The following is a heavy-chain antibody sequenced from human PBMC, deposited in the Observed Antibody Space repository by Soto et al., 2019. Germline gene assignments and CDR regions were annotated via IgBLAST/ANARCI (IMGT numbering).Heavy chain of an antibody. CDR1: GFTFSDYA. CDR2: ISFGGGNT. CDR3: AKDGYCNGGSCYLYYLDS. V-gene: IGHV3-23*01. J-gene: IGHJ4*02. Sequence: GGSLRISCVGSGFTFSDYAMTWVRQAPGKGLEWVATISFGGGNTYYADSLEGRFTISRDNSKNTLFLQMYDLRAEDTALYYCAKDGYCNGGSCYLYYLDSWGLGTPVTVSS. D-gene: IGHD2-15*01.